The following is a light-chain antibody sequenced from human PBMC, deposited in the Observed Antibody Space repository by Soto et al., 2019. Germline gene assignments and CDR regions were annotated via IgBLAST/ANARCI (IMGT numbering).Light chain of an antibody. CDR1: QSVSSSY. V-gene: IGKV3-20*01. Sequence: EIVLTQSPGTLSLSSGERATLSCRASQSVSSSYLVWYQQKPGQAPRLLVYATSSRATGIPDRFSGSGSGTDFTLTISRLEPEDFAVYYCQQYGSSSFTFGQGTKLEIK. CDR2: ATS. J-gene: IGKJ2*01. CDR3: QQYGSSSFT.